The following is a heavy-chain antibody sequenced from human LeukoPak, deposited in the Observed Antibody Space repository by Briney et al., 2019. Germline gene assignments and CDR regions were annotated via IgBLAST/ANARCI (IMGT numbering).Heavy chain of an antibody. CDR1: GFTFSSYA. V-gene: IGHV3-64D*09. CDR2: TSSNGGST. J-gene: IGHJ4*02. CDR3: VKAGLGFGELLSYFDY. D-gene: IGHD3-10*01. Sequence: GGSLRLSCSVSGFTFSSYAMHWVRQAPGKGLEYVSATSSNGGSTYYADSVKGRFTISRDNSKNTLYPQMSSLRAEDTAVYYCVKAGLGFGELLSYFDYWGQGTLVTVSS.